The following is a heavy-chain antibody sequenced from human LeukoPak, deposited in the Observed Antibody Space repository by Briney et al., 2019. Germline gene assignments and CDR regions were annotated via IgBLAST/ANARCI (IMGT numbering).Heavy chain of an antibody. J-gene: IGHJ3*02. V-gene: IGHV4-30-4*01. Sequence: SETLSLTCTVSGGSISSGDYYWSWIRQPPGKGLEWIGYIYYSGSTYYNPSLKSRVTISVDTSKNQFSLKLSSVTAADTAVYYCARGPTERWLQRIGPGDAFDIWGQGTMVTVSS. D-gene: IGHD5-12*01. CDR2: IYYSGST. CDR3: ARGPTERWLQRIGPGDAFDI. CDR1: GGSISSGDYY.